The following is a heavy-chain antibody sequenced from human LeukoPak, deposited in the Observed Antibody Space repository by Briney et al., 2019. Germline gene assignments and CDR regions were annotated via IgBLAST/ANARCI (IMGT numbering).Heavy chain of an antibody. CDR2: INHSGST. V-gene: IGHV4-34*01. CDR3: ARDVMSSSWSYYYYYYMDV. Sequence: PSETLSLTCAVYGGSFSGYYWSWIRQPPGKGLEWIGEINHSGSTNYNPSLKSRVTISVDTSKNQFSLKLSSVTAADTAVYYCARDVMSSSWSYYYYYYMDVWGKGTTVTVSS. J-gene: IGHJ6*03. CDR1: GGSFSGYY. D-gene: IGHD6-13*01.